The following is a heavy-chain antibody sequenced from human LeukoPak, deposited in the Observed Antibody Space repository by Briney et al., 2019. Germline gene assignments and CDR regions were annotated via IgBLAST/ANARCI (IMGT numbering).Heavy chain of an antibody. D-gene: IGHD6-6*01. CDR3: AREGTSSLAY. CDR1: EFIGGTKY. Sequence: GGSLRLSCAASEFIGGTKYMTWVRQAPGKGLEWVSVIYRGGSTYYADSVKGRFTISRDDSKNTMYLQMDSLRDEDTAVYYCAREGTSSLAYWGQGTLVAVSS. V-gene: IGHV3-66*01. CDR2: IYRGGST. J-gene: IGHJ4*02.